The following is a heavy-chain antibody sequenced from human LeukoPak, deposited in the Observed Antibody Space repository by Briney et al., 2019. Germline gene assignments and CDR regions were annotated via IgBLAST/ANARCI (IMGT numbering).Heavy chain of an antibody. CDR1: GYTFTSYY. CDR2: INPSGGST. J-gene: IGHJ6*02. Sequence: ASVKVPCKASGYTFTSYYMHWVRQAPGQGLEWMGIINPSGGSTSYAQKFQGRVTMTRDTSTSTVYMELSSLRSEDTAVYYCARDGRYGYYYYGMDVWGQGTTVTVSS. CDR3: ARDGRYGYYYYGMDV. D-gene: IGHD3-9*01. V-gene: IGHV1-46*01.